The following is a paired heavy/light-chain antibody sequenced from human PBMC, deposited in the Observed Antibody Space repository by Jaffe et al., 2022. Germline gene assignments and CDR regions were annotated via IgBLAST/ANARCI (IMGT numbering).Light chain of an antibody. CDR3: QQYGSSPWT. CDR2: GTS. J-gene: IGKJ1*01. CDR1: QSVSSSY. Sequence: EIVLTQSPGTLSLSPGERATLSCRASQSVSSSYLAWYQQTPGQAPRLVIYGTSSRATGIPDRFSGSGSGTDFTLTITRLEPEDFAVYYCQQYGSSPWTFGQGTKVEIK. V-gene: IGKV3-20*01.
Heavy chain of an antibody. V-gene: IGHV3-7*01. Sequence: EVQLVESGGGLVQPGGSLRLSCAASGFTFSSYCMSWVRQAPGKGLEWVANIKQDGSEKYYVDSVKGRFTISRDNAKNSLFLQMNSLRAEDTAVYYCASPPRGLTIFGVDLTPVGVWGKGTTVTVSS. J-gene: IGHJ6*04. CDR1: GFTFSSYC. D-gene: IGHD3-3*01. CDR3: ASPPRGLTIFGVDLTPVGV. CDR2: IKQDGSEK.